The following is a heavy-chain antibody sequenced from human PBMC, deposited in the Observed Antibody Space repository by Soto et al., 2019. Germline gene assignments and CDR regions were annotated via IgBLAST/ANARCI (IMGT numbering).Heavy chain of an antibody. D-gene: IGHD2-2*02. CDR3: ARGWIVLIPAAIGYGMDV. CDR1: GGTLSGYY. Sequence: SETLSLTCAVYGGTLSGYYWSWIRKPPGRGLEWIGEVNHRGSTNYNPSLKSRVTISVDTSKNQFSLKLSSVTAADTAVYYCARGWIVLIPAAIGYGMDVWGQGTTVTVSS. J-gene: IGHJ6*02. CDR2: VNHRGST. V-gene: IGHV4-34*01.